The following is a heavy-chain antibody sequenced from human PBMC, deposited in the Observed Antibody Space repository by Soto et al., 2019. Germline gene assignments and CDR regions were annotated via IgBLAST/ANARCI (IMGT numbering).Heavy chain of an antibody. CDR3: TKGGGSCCFDC. J-gene: IGHJ4*02. D-gene: IGHD2-15*01. CDR1: GFTFSTYA. V-gene: IGHV3-23*01. Sequence: EVQLLESGGGLVQPGGSLILSCAASGFTFSTYAMSWVRQAPGKGLEWVSAISGSGSSTYYADSVKGRFTISRDNSKNTLYLQMNCLRAEDTAVYYCTKGGGSCCFDCWGQGTLVTVSS. CDR2: ISGSGSST.